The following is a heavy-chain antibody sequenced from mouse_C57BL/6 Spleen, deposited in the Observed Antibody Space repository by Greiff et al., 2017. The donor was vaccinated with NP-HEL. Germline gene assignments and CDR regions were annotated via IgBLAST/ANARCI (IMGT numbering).Heavy chain of an antibody. D-gene: IGHD6-1*01. J-gene: IGHJ4*01. Sequence: EVKLMESGGGLVKPGGSLKLSCAASGFTFSSYAMSWVRQTPEKRLEWVATISAGGSYTYYPDNVKGRFTISRDNAKNNLYLQMSHLKSEDTAMYYCARGDSPYAMDYWGQGTSVTVSS. CDR2: ISAGGSYT. V-gene: IGHV5-4*03. CDR3: ARGDSPYAMDY. CDR1: GFTFSSYA.